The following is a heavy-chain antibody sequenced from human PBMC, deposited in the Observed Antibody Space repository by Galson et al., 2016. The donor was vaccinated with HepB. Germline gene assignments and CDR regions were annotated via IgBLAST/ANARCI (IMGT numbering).Heavy chain of an antibody. CDR3: ARSYYDSGYYLDH. V-gene: IGHV3-43*01. CDR2: ISWDGQTS. CDR1: GFIFDDYS. D-gene: IGHD3-16*01. J-gene: IGHJ4*02. Sequence: SLRLSCAASGFIFDDYSMHWVRQTPGKGLEWLSLISWDGQTSYYRDSLRGRFTISRDNSNHSLYLQMDSLTTEYTALYYCARSYYDSGYYLDHLGQGTLVTVSA.